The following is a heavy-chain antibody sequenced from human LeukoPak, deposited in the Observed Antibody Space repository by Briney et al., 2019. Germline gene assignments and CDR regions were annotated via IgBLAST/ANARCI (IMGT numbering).Heavy chain of an antibody. CDR1: GFTFSNYG. V-gene: IGHV3-30*18. Sequence: PGGSLRLSCAASGFTFSNYGMHWVRQAPGKGLEWVAVLSYDGSNKYYADSVKGRFTISRDNSKNTLYLQISSLRAEDTAVYYYAKDRGSGWYYFDYWGQGTLVTVSS. CDR3: AKDRGSGWYYFDY. CDR2: LSYDGSNK. D-gene: IGHD6-19*01. J-gene: IGHJ4*02.